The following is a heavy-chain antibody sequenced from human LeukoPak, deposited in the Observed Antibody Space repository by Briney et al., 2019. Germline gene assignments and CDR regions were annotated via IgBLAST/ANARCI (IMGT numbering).Heavy chain of an antibody. CDR3: ARANGDRTFDY. Sequence: ASVKVSCKASGYTFTSYGISWVRQAPGQGLEWMGWISAYNGDTNYAQKFQGRVTMTRNTSISTAYMELSSLRSEDTAVYYCARANGDRTFDYWGQGTLVTVSS. J-gene: IGHJ4*02. CDR1: GYTFTSYG. CDR2: ISAYNGDT. D-gene: IGHD3-10*01. V-gene: IGHV1-18*01.